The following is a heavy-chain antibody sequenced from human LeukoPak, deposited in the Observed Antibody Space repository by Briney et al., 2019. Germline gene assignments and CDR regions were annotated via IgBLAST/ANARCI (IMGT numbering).Heavy chain of an antibody. V-gene: IGHV4-4*02. CDR3: ARGGGSSGWYTGLFDY. J-gene: IGHJ4*02. Sequence: SETLSLTCAVSGGSISSSNWWSWVRQPPGKGLEWIGEIYHSGSTNYNPSLKSRVTISVDKSKNQFSLKLSSVTAADTAVYYCARGGGSSGWYTGLFDYWGQGTLVTVAS. D-gene: IGHD6-19*01. CDR2: IYHSGST. CDR1: GGSISSSNW.